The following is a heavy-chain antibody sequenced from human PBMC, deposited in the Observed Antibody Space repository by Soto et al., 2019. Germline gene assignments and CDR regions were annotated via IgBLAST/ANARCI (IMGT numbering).Heavy chain of an antibody. CDR2: IYYSGST. Sequence: QVQLQESGPGLVKPSETLSLTCTVSGGSISSYYWSWIRQPPGKGLEWIGYIYYSGSTNYNPSLKSRVTISVDTSKNQFSLKLSSVTAADTAVYYCARGVRTYDFWSGYYNSYYYYGMDVWGQGTTVTVSS. CDR3: ARGVRTYDFWSGYYNSYYYYGMDV. D-gene: IGHD3-3*01. CDR1: GGSISSYY. J-gene: IGHJ6*02. V-gene: IGHV4-59*01.